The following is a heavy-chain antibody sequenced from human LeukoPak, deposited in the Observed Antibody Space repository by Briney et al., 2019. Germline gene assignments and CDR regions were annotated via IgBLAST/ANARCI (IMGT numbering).Heavy chain of an antibody. CDR3: AREHTVVTTRNDYYYYMAV. J-gene: IGHJ6*03. CDR2: ISGSGGST. V-gene: IGHV3-23*01. Sequence: GGSLRLSCAASGFTFSSYAMSWVRQAPGKGLEWVSAISGSGGSTYYADSVKGRFTISRDNSKNTLYLQMNSLRAEDTAVYYCAREHTVVTTRNDYYYYMAVWGKGTTVTVSS. D-gene: IGHD4-23*01. CDR1: GFTFSSYA.